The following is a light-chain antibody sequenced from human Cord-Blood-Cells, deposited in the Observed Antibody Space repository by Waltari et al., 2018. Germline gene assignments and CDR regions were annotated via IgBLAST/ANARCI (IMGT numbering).Light chain of an antibody. CDR3: CSYAGSSTWV. CDR1: SSDVGSYNL. Sequence: QSALTQPASVSGSPGQSITISCTGTSSDVGSYNLVSSYQQHPGQAPILMIYEGSKRPAGVSNRFSGSKSGNTASLTIAGLQAEDEADYYCCSYAGSSTWVFGGGTKLTVL. J-gene: IGLJ3*02. V-gene: IGLV2-23*01. CDR2: EGS.